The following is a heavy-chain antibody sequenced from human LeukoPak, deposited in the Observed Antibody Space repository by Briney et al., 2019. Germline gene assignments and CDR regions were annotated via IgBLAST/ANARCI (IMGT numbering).Heavy chain of an antibody. D-gene: IGHD2-21*01. CDR1: GFTFSSYA. CDR2: ISYDGSNK. J-gene: IGHJ4*02. V-gene: IGHV3-30-3*01. CDR3: ARGAQCGGDCYSYYFDY. Sequence: GGSLRLSCAASGFTFSSYAMHWVRQAPGKGLEWVAVISYDGSNKYYADSVKGRFTISRDNSKNTLYLQMNSLRAEDTAVYYCARGAQCGGDCYSYYFDYWGQGTLVTVSS.